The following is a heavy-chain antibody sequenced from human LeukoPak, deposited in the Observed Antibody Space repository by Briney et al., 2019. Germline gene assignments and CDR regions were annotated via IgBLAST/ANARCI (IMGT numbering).Heavy chain of an antibody. CDR2: SSSSGSTI. J-gene: IGHJ4*02. CDR1: GFTFSDYY. D-gene: IGHD2-21*02. Sequence: GGSPRLSCAASGFTFSDYYMSWIRQAPGKGLEWVSYSSSSGSTIYYADSVKGRFTISRDNAKNSLYLQMNSLRAEDTAVYYCARAIVVVTATTYYFDYWGQGTLVTVSS. V-gene: IGHV3-11*01. CDR3: ARAIVVVTATTYYFDY.